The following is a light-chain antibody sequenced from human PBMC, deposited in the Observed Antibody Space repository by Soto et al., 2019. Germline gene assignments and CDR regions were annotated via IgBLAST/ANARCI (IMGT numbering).Light chain of an antibody. J-gene: IGKJ1*01. CDR3: QQYHNWPLWT. Sequence: IQVTQSPASQSASVGGRLTITCRASQGSSSYLGWYQQKPGKAPNLLXYDASTLHSGVPARFSGSGSGTEFSPPISSLQSEDFAVYYCQQYHNWPLWTFGQGTKVDI. V-gene: IGKV1-9*01. CDR1: QGSSSY. CDR2: DAS.